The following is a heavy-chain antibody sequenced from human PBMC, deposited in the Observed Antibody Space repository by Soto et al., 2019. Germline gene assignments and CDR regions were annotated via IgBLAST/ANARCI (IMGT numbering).Heavy chain of an antibody. D-gene: IGHD3-22*01. J-gene: IGHJ4*02. Sequence: AVGSLRLSCAASGFTFSNYAMSWVRQAPGKGLEWVSSISGSGGSTYYADSVKGRFTISRDNSKNTLYLQMNSLRAEDTAVYYCAKGSSYYDGSGSDYWGQGTLVTVS. CDR3: AKGSSYYDGSGSDY. CDR2: ISGSGGST. CDR1: GFTFSNYA. V-gene: IGHV3-23*01.